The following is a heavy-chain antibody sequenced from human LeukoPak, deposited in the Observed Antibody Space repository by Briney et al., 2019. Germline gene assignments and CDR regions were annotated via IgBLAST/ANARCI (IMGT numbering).Heavy chain of an antibody. CDR1: GGSFSGYY. J-gene: IGHJ5*02. Sequence: PSETLSLTCAVYGGSFSGYYWSWIRQPPGKGLEWIGEINHSGSTNYNPSLKSLVTISVDPSKHQLSLQLSSVTAADTAVYYCARGLSYYYDSSGYPNWFDPWGQGTLVTVSS. CDR2: INHSGST. CDR3: ARGLSYYYDSSGYPNWFDP. D-gene: IGHD3-22*01. V-gene: IGHV4-34*01.